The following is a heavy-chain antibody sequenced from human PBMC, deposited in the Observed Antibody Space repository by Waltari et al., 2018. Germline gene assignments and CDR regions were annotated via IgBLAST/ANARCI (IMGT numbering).Heavy chain of an antibody. V-gene: IGHV3-53*02. D-gene: IGHD1-1*01. CDR1: GFTVGGSY. CDR3: ARVHCVRYLDGALDI. J-gene: IGHJ3*02. Sequence: EVQLVETGGGLIQPGGSLRLSCAASGFTVGGSYMAWVRQAPGKGLGVVSVIYRIDRTFYADPVKVRFTISRDDSKSALCLQVSNLRAEDTALYYCARVHCVRYLDGALDIWGQGTMVTVSS. CDR2: IYRIDRT.